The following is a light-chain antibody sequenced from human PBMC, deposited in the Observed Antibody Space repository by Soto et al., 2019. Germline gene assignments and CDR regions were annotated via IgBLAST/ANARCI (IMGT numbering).Light chain of an antibody. Sequence: QSALTQPASVSGTPGQSITIYCTGTSSDVGGYNYVSWYQQHPGKAPKLMIYDVSDRPSGVSSRFSGSKSGNTASLTISGLQVEDEADYYCSSYTSRSTLVFGGGTKLTVL. V-gene: IGLV2-14*01. CDR2: DVS. J-gene: IGLJ2*01. CDR3: SSYTSRSTLV. CDR1: SSDVGGYNY.